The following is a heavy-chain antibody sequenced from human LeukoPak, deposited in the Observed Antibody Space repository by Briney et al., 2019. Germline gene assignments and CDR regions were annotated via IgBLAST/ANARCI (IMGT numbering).Heavy chain of an antibody. CDR3: AKCGDYDFWSGYYWDC. Sequence: GGSLRLSCTASGFTFSSYAMSWVRQAPGKGLEWVSAISGSGGSTYYADSVKGRFTISRDNSKNTLYLQMNSLRAEDTAVYYCAKCGDYDFWSGYYWDCWGQGTLVIVSS. D-gene: IGHD3-3*01. J-gene: IGHJ4*02. CDR1: GFTFSSYA. V-gene: IGHV3-23*01. CDR2: ISGSGGST.